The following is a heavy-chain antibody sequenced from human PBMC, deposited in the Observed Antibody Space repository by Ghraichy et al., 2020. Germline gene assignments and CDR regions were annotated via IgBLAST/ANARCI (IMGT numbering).Heavy chain of an antibody. J-gene: IGHJ4*02. D-gene: IGHD3-10*01. CDR1: GFTFSSYG. CDR3: AKSRGMVRGVTDY. CDR2: ISYDGSNK. V-gene: IGHV3-30*18. Sequence: GGSLRLSCAASGFTFSSYGMHWVRQAPGKGLEWVAVISYDGSNKYYADSVKGRFTISRDNSKNTLYLQMNSLRAEDTAVYYCAKSRGMVRGVTDYWGQGTLVTVSS.